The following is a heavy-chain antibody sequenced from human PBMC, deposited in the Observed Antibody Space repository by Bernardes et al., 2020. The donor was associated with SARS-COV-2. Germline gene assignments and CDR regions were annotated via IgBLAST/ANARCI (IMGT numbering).Heavy chain of an antibody. Sequence: SGPTLVKPTHTLTLTCTFSGFSLSTSGVGVGWIRQPPGKALGWLALIYWDDDKRYSPSLKSRLTFTKDTSKIQVVLTMTNMEPVDTATYYCAHRPPGSWYTGGYFDYWGQGTLVTVSS. J-gene: IGHJ4*02. CDR1: GFSLSTSGVG. CDR2: IYWDDDK. V-gene: IGHV2-5*02. CDR3: AHRPPGSWYTGGYFDY. D-gene: IGHD6-13*01.